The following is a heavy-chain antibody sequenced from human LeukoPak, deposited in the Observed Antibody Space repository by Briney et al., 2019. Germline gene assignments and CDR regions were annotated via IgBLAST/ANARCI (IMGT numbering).Heavy chain of an antibody. CDR1: GYTFTGYY. J-gene: IGHJ6*02. D-gene: IGHD6-19*01. CDR2: INPNSGGT. Sequence: ASVKVSCKASGYTFTGYYMHWVRQAPGQGLEWMGWINPNSGGTNYAQKFQGRVTMTRDTSISTAYMELSRLRSDDTAVYYCARGLSGWYNYYGMDVWGQGTTVTVSS. CDR3: ARGLSGWYNYYGMDV. V-gene: IGHV1-2*02.